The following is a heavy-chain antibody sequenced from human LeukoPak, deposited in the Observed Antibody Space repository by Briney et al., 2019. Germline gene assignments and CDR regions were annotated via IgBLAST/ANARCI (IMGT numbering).Heavy chain of an antibody. CDR3: ARDSSGPLY. CDR1: GFTVSNNY. J-gene: IGHJ4*02. Sequence: GGSLRLSCAASGFTVSNNYMSWVRQAPGKGLEWVSDIYSGGGTYYADSVKGRFTISRDNSKNTLYLQMNCLRAEDTAVYYCARDSSGPLYWGQGTLVTVSS. D-gene: IGHD6-19*01. CDR2: IYSGGGT. V-gene: IGHV3-66*01.